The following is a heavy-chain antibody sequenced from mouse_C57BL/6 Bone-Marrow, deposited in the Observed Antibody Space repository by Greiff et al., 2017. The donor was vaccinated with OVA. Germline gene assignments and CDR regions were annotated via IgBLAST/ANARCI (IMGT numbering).Heavy chain of an antibody. CDR2: ISYDGSN. D-gene: IGHD1-1*01. CDR1: GYSITSGYY. V-gene: IGHV3-6*01. Sequence: VQLQQSGPGLVKPSQSLSLTCSVTGYSITSGYYWNWIRQFPGNKLEWMGYISYDGSNNYNPSLKNRISITRDTSKNQFFLKLNSVTTEDTATYYCARVTTVVALYYFDYWGQGTTLTVSS. CDR3: ARVTTVVALYYFDY. J-gene: IGHJ2*01.